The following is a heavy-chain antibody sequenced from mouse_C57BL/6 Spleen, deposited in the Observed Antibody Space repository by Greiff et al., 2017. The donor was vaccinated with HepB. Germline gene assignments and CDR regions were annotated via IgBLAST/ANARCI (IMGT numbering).Heavy chain of an antibody. Sequence: VQRVESGAELVKPGASVKLSCKASGYTFTEYTIHWVKQRSGQGLEWIGWFYPGSGSIKYNEKFKDKATLTADKSSSTVYMELSRLTSEDSAVYVCARHEEGGFYYGSLDYWGQGTSVTVSS. CDR2: FYPGSGSI. CDR1: GYTFTEYT. D-gene: IGHD2-1*01. CDR3: ARHEEGGFYYGSLDY. J-gene: IGHJ4*01. V-gene: IGHV1-62-2*01.